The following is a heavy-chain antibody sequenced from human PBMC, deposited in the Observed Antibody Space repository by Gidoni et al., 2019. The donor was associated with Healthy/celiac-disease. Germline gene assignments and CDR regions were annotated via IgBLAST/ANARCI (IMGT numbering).Heavy chain of an antibody. CDR2: IYSGGTT. CDR1: GFTVSSNY. J-gene: IGHJ3*02. Sequence: EVQLVESGGGLVQPWGSLRLSCAASGFTVSSNYLSWVRQAPGKGLQWVSVIYSGGTTYYADSVKGRFTISRDNSENTLYLQMNSLRAEDTAVYYCATSLYGDLYAFDIWGQGTMVTVSA. D-gene: IGHD4-17*01. CDR3: ATSLYGDLYAFDI. V-gene: IGHV3-66*02.